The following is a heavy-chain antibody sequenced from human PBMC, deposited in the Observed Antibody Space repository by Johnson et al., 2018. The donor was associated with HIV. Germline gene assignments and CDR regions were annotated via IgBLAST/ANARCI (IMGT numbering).Heavy chain of an antibody. V-gene: IGHV3-11*04. D-gene: IGHD2-15*01. J-gene: IGHJ3*02. CDR1: GFTFSDYY. Sequence: QVQLVESGGGLVKPGGSLRLSCAASGFTFSDYYMSWIRQAPGKGLEWVSNISRSGSTISHADSVKGRLIISRDNAKNSLYLQMSSLRAEDTAVYYCAREGPYWAFDIWGQGTMVTVSS. CDR2: ISRSGSTI. CDR3: AREGPYWAFDI.